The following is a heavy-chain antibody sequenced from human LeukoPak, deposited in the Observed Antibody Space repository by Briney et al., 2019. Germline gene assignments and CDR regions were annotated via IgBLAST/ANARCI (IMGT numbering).Heavy chain of an antibody. Sequence: SETLSLTCIVSGGSILTYSWNWIRQSPGKGLEWIGYIPHTGTTSYRSSLKSRVTISVDSSKNQLSLKLASVTAADTAVYFCARWDDSAWAFGSWGPGTLVTVSS. CDR2: IPHTGTT. V-gene: IGHV4-59*08. CDR3: ARWDDSAWAFGS. CDR1: GGSILTYS. D-gene: IGHD6-19*01. J-gene: IGHJ4*02.